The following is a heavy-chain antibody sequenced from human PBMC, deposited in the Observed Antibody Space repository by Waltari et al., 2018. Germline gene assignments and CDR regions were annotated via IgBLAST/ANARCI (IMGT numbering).Heavy chain of an antibody. CDR2: INTDGSST. V-gene: IGHV3-74*02. D-gene: IGHD7-27*01. J-gene: IGHJ3*02. CDR3: ARVKDLGIRAFDI. CDR1: GFTFSSYW. Sequence: EVQLLESGGGLVQPGGSLRLSCAASGFTFSSYWMHWVRQAPGKGLVWVSRINTDGSSTSYADSVKGRFTISRDNAKNTLYLQMNSLRAEDTAVYYCARVKDLGIRAFDIWGQGTMVTVSS.